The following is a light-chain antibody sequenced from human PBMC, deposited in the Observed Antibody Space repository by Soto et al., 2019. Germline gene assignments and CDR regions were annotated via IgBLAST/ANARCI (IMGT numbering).Light chain of an antibody. V-gene: IGLV2-11*01. CDR2: DVS. Sequence: QSVLTQPRSVSGSPGQSVTISCTGTSSDVGVYNYVSWYQQYPGKAPKIMIYDVSKRPSGVPDRFSGSKSDNTASLTISGLQAEDEADYYCCSYVGATTYVFGSGTKVTVL. J-gene: IGLJ1*01. CDR1: SSDVGVYNY. CDR3: CSYVGATTYV.